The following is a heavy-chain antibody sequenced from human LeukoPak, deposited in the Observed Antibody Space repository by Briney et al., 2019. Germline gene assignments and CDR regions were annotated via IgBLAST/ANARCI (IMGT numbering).Heavy chain of an antibody. CDR2: ISYDGSNK. Sequence: GGSLRLSCAASGFTFSSYAMHWVRQAPGKGLEWVAVISYDGSNKYYADSVKGRFTISRDNSENTLYLQMNSLRAEDTAVYYCARDQAAVRYQIFDYWGQGTLVTVSS. CDR1: GFTFSSYA. V-gene: IGHV3-30*04. J-gene: IGHJ4*02. CDR3: ARDQAAVRYQIFDY. D-gene: IGHD3-10*02.